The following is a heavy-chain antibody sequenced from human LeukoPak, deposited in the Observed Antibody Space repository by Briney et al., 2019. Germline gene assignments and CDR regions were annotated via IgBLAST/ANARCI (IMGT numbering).Heavy chain of an antibody. J-gene: IGHJ4*02. CDR3: ARDPYSSSGGFDY. CDR1: GFTFSSYG. CDR2: ISYDGSNK. V-gene: IGHV3-30*03. D-gene: IGHD6-13*01. Sequence: GGSLRLSCTASGFTFSSYGMPWVRQAPGKGLEWVAVISYDGSNKYYADSVKGRFTISRDNSKNTLYLQMNSLRAEDTAVYYCARDPYSSSGGFDYWGQGTLVTVSS.